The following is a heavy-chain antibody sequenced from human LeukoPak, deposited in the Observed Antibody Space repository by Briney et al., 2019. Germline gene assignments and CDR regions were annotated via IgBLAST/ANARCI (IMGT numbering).Heavy chain of an antibody. D-gene: IGHD6-19*01. CDR1: GFTFSSYA. CDR3: ARDFFGSSGWFL. V-gene: IGHV3-30-3*01. Sequence: GGSLRLSCAASGFTFSSYAMHWVRQAPGKGLEWVAVISYDGSNKYYADSVKGRFTISRDNSKNTLYLQMNSLRAEDTAVYYRARDFFGSSGWFLWGQGTLVTVSS. J-gene: IGHJ4*02. CDR2: ISYDGSNK.